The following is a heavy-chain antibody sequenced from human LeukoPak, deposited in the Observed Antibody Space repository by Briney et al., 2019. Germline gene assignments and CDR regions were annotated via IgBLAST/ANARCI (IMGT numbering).Heavy chain of an antibody. Sequence: GGSLRLSCAASGFTFSSYAMSWVRQAPGKGLEWVTNIKQDGSEKYYVDSVKGRFTISRDNAKNSLYLQMNSLRAEDTALYYCARAPITSPFYFDYWGQGTLVTVSS. V-gene: IGHV3-7*03. J-gene: IGHJ4*02. CDR1: GFTFSSYA. D-gene: IGHD2-2*01. CDR3: ARAPITSPFYFDY. CDR2: IKQDGSEK.